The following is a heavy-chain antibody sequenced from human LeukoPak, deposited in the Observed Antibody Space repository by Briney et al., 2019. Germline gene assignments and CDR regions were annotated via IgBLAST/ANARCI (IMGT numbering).Heavy chain of an antibody. Sequence: SETLSLTCTVSVGSISRYYWSWIRQPPGKGLEWIGYIYYSGSTNYNPSLKSRVTISVDTSKNQFSLKLSSVTAADTAVYYCARASRGFGELYRPYNWFDPWGQGTPVTVSS. V-gene: IGHV4-59*01. CDR3: ARASRGFGELYRPYNWFDP. CDR2: IYYSGST. D-gene: IGHD3-10*01. J-gene: IGHJ5*02. CDR1: VGSISRYY.